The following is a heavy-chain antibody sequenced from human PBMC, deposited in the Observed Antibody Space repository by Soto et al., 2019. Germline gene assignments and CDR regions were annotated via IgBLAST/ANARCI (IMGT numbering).Heavy chain of an antibody. D-gene: IGHD3-3*01. J-gene: IGHJ5*02. Sequence: AGAGMRLSCAASGFTFSSYWMSCIRQAPGKGLEWVANIKQDGSEKYYVDSVKGRFTISRDNAKNSLYLQMNSLRAEDTAVYYCTRTWDFWSCILSWRQGPLVTVS. CDR3: TRTWDFWSCILS. V-gene: IGHV3-7*03. CDR2: IKQDGSEK. CDR1: GFTFSSYW.